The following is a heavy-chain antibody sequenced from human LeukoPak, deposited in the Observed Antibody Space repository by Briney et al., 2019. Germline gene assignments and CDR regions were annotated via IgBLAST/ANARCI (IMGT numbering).Heavy chain of an antibody. Sequence: GASVKVSCKASGYTFTGYYMHWVRQAPGQGLEWMGWINPNSGGTNYAQKFQGWVTMTRDTSISTAFMELSRLRSDDTAVYYCARDGSEDSSTWAPRGFDYWGQGTLVTVSS. CDR3: ARDGSEDSSTWAPRGFDY. CDR1: GYTFTGYY. V-gene: IGHV1-2*04. D-gene: IGHD6-13*01. J-gene: IGHJ4*02. CDR2: INPNSGGT.